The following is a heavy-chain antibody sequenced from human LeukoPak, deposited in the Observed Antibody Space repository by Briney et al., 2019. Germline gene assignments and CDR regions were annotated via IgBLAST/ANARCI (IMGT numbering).Heavy chain of an antibody. D-gene: IGHD3-22*01. J-gene: IGHJ2*01. CDR3: AREEFHYDSSGYYERWYFDL. CDR1: GGSISSYY. Sequence: KPSETLSLTCTVSGGSISSYYWSWLRQPAGKGVEWIGRIYTSGNTNYNPSLKSRVTMSVDTSKNQFSLKLSSVTAADTAVYYCAREEFHYDSSGYYERWYFDLWGRGTLVTVSS. CDR2: IYTSGNT. V-gene: IGHV4-4*07.